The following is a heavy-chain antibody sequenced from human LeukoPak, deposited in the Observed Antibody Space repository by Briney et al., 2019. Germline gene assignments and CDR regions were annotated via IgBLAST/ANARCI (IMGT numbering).Heavy chain of an antibody. D-gene: IGHD2-8*01. Sequence: SETLSLTCTVSGGSITDSSYYWGWVRQPPGKGREWSGSFYYSGSTYYHPSLQSRVTISVATSEIRCSLKLSSVPAADRAVYYCVRGVFLLRGANYYFDYWGQGTLVTVSS. J-gene: IGHJ4*02. CDR1: GGSITDSSYY. V-gene: IGHV4-39*02. CDR3: VRGVFLLRGANYYFDY. CDR2: FYYSGST.